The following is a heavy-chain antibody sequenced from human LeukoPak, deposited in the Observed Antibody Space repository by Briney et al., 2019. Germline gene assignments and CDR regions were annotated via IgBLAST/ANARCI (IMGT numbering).Heavy chain of an antibody. CDR3: ARQYYDILTGHNEYFQH. V-gene: IGHV4-39*01. J-gene: IGHJ1*01. Sequence: SETLSLTCTVSGGSISGSSYYWGWIRQPPGKGLEWIGSIYYSGSTYYNPSLKSRVTISVDTSKNQFSLKLSSVTAADTAVYYCARQYYDILTGHNEYFQHWGQGTLVTVSS. D-gene: IGHD3-9*01. CDR2: IYYSGST. CDR1: GGSISGSSYY.